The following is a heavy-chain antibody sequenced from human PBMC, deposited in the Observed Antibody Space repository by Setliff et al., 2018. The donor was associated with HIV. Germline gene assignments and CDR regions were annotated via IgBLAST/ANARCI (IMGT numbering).Heavy chain of an antibody. J-gene: IGHJ4*02. CDR1: GFTFSSYA. CDR3: AKDPNSGSYYRTTVGCYFDY. Sequence: GSLRLSCAASGFTFSSYAMSWVRQAPGKGLEWVSSISGSGGSTYYADSVKGRFTISRDNSKDTLYLQMNSLRAEDTAVYYCAKDPNSGSYYRTTVGCYFDYWGQGTLVTVSS. D-gene: IGHD1-26*01. V-gene: IGHV3-23*01. CDR2: ISGSGGST.